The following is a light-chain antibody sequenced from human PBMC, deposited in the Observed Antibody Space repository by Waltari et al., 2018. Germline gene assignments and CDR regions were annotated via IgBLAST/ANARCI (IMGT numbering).Light chain of an antibody. J-gene: IGKJ1*01. CDR2: GAS. Sequence: EIVLTQSPGTLSLSPGERATLSCRASQSVRGSLAWYQQKAGQAPRLLIYGASSGATGIPDRFSGSGSGTDFSLTISRLEPEDFAVYYCQHYVRLPATFGQGTKVEIK. V-gene: IGKV3-20*01. CDR1: QSVRGS. CDR3: QHYVRLPAT.